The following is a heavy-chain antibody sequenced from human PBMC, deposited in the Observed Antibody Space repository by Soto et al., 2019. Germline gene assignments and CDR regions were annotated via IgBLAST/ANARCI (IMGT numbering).Heavy chain of an antibody. J-gene: IGHJ4*02. D-gene: IGHD3-3*01. V-gene: IGHV4-34*01. CDR1: GGSFSGYY. CDR3: ARGAGVRDY. Sequence: QVQLQQWGAGLLKPSETLSLTCAVYGGSFSGYYWSWIRQPPGKGLERIGEINNSGRTNYNPSLKRRVTISVDTSNSQFSLKLSSVTAAAAAVYYCARGAGVRDYWGQGTLVTVSS. CDR2: INNSGRT.